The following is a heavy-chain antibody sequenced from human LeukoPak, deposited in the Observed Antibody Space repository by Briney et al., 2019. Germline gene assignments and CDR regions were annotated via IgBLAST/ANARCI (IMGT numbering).Heavy chain of an antibody. Sequence: GGSLRLSCAASGFTFSNYSMNWVRQAPGKGLEWVSSISSSSSYIYYADSVKGRFTISRDNAKNSLYLQMNSLRAEDTAVYYCARLTAARTPPAFDYWGQGTLVTVSS. D-gene: IGHD6-6*01. J-gene: IGHJ4*02. CDR2: ISSSSSYI. CDR1: GFTFSNYS. V-gene: IGHV3-21*01. CDR3: ARLTAARTPPAFDY.